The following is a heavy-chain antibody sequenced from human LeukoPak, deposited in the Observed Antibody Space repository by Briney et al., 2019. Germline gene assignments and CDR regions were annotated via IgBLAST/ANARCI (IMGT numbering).Heavy chain of an antibody. Sequence: GGSLGLSCAASGFTFSIYAMSWVRQAPGKGLEWVSGISDSAGNTYYADSVKGRFTVSRDNSKNTLYLQMNSLRAEDTGIYYCAKHTATIGGYIYYWGQGTLVTVSS. CDR2: ISDSAGNT. CDR1: GFTFSIYA. CDR3: AKHTATIGGYIYY. J-gene: IGHJ4*02. V-gene: IGHV3-23*01. D-gene: IGHD6-13*01.